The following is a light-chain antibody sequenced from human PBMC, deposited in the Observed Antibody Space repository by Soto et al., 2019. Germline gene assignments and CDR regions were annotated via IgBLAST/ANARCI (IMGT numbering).Light chain of an antibody. J-gene: IGLJ1*01. Sequence: SYELTQPPSVSVAPGQTARITCGGSNIGSKSVHWYQQKPGQAPVLVVYDDSDRPSGIPERFSGSNSGNTASLTISGLQAEDEADYYCSSYTSTSTLVFGTGTKVTVL. CDR3: SSYTSTSTLV. CDR2: DDS. V-gene: IGLV3-21*02. CDR1: NIGSKS.